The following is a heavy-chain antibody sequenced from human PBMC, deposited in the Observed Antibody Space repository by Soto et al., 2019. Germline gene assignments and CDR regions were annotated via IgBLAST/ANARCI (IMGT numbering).Heavy chain of an antibody. J-gene: IGHJ4*02. D-gene: IGHD3-10*01. CDR1: GGTFSSYA. CDR3: ASPITMVRGVTAFDY. V-gene: IGHV1-69*01. CDR2: IIPIFGTA. Sequence: QVQLVQSGAEVKKPGSSVKVSCKASGGTFSSYAISWVRQAPGQGLEWMGGIIPIFGTANYAQKFQGRVTITADESTSPAYMELSSLRSEDTAVYYCASPITMVRGVTAFDYWGQGTLVTVSS.